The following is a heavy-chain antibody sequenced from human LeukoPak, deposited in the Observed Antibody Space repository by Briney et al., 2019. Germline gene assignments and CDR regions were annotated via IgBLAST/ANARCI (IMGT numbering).Heavy chain of an antibody. J-gene: IGHJ4*02. V-gene: IGHV1-18*01. Sequence: ASVRVSFKSSGYTFTIYGISWVRQAPGQGLEWMGWISAYNGNTNYAQKLQGRVTMTTDTSTSTAYMELRSLRSDDTAVYYCARDQYLNYYDSIGYADYWGQGKLVTVSS. CDR1: GYTFTIYG. CDR3: ARDQYLNYYDSIGYADY. CDR2: ISAYNGNT. D-gene: IGHD3-22*01.